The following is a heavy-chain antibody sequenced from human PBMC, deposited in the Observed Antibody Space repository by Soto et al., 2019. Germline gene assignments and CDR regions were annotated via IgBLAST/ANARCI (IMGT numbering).Heavy chain of an antibody. D-gene: IGHD3-16*01. V-gene: IGHV3-48*02. Sequence: GGSLRLSCVASGFSMGNYNMNWVRQAPGKGLEWVSHITDGLNKHYADFVQGRFTISRDNAKNSLYLEMTDLRDDDTAVYYCARDTSHGVTIGGLDSWGQGTLVTVSS. J-gene: IGHJ4*02. CDR3: ARDTSHGVTIGGLDS. CDR2: ITDGLNK. CDR1: GFSMGNYN.